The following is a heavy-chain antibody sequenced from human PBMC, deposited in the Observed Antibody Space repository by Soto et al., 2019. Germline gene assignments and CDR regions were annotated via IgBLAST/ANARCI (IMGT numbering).Heavy chain of an antibody. CDR2: ISSGGYSI. J-gene: IGHJ6*02. Sequence: VGSLRLSGAASMITFASYEINGVRQATGKGLEWVSYISSGGYSIYYADSVKGRFTISRDNAKNSLYLQMNSLKTEDTAVYYCTTYGTYYYGSGSYFVDYGMDVWGQGTTVTVSS. D-gene: IGHD3-10*01. V-gene: IGHV3-48*03. CDR3: TTYGTYYYGSGSYFVDYGMDV. CDR1: MITFASYE.